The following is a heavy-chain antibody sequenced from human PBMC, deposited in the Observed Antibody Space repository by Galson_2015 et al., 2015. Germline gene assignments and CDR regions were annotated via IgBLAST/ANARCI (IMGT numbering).Heavy chain of an antibody. D-gene: IGHD2-15*01. J-gene: IGHJ4*02. CDR1: GFTFSSYA. Sequence: SLRLSCAVSGFTFSSYAMGWGRQAPGTGLEGVSSIGDSGANTKYADSVKGRFTISRDNSKNTLYLQMNSLRGDDTAVYYCAKGGPYCSGGNCHGVFDSWGQGTLVTVSS. V-gene: IGHV3-23*01. CDR3: AKGGPYCSGGNCHGVFDS. CDR2: IGDSGANT.